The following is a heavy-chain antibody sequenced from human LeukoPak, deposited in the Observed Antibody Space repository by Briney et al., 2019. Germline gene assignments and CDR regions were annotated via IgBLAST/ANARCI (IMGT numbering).Heavy chain of an antibody. V-gene: IGHV3-21*01. CDR2: ISSSSSYI. CDR1: GFTFSSHS. CDR3: ARGGLAAAGQFDY. Sequence: GGSLRLSCAASGFTFSSHSMNWVRQAPGKGLEWVSSISSSSSYIYYADSVKGRFTISRDNAKNSLYLQMNSLRAEDTAVYYCARGGLAAAGQFDYWGQGTLVTVSS. D-gene: IGHD6-13*01. J-gene: IGHJ4*02.